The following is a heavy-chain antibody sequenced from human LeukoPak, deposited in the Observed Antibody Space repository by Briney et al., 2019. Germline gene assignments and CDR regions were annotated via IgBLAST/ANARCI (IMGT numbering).Heavy chain of an antibody. Sequence: ASVKVSCKASGYTFTSCDINWVRQATGQGLEWMGWMNPNSGNTGYAQKFQGRVTMTRSTSISTAYMELSSLRSEDTAVYYCARGRWGGRYFDYWGQGTLVTVSS. CDR2: MNPNSGNT. V-gene: IGHV1-8*01. D-gene: IGHD3-16*01. J-gene: IGHJ4*02. CDR1: GYTFTSCD. CDR3: ARGRWGGRYFDY.